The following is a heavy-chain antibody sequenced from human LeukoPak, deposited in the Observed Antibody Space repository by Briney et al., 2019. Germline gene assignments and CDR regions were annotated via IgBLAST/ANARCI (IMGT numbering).Heavy chain of an antibody. V-gene: IGHV1-2*02. Sequence: ASVKLSCKASGYTFTGYYMHWVRQAPGQGLEWMGWINPNSGGTNYAQKFQGRVTMTRDTSISTAYMELSRLRSDDTAVYYCARMWLARESYYYYGMDVWGQGTTVTVSS. CDR3: ARMWLARESYYYYGMDV. J-gene: IGHJ6*02. CDR2: INPNSGGT. CDR1: GYTFTGYY. D-gene: IGHD6-19*01.